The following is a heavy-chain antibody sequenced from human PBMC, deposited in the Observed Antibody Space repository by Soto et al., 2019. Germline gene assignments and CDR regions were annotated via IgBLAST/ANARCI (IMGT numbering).Heavy chain of an antibody. CDR2: SIPIFGTV. V-gene: IGHV1-69*12. Sequence: QVQLVQSGAEVKKPWASVKGSCKASGGTFSNYPISWVRQAPGQGLEWMGGSIPIFGTVNYAQKFQGRVTITADESTSTAYMELSSLRSEDTAVYYCARGNHRWLQLWYFDLWGRGTLVTVSS. D-gene: IGHD5-12*01. J-gene: IGHJ2*01. CDR1: GGTFSNYP. CDR3: ARGNHRWLQLWYFDL.